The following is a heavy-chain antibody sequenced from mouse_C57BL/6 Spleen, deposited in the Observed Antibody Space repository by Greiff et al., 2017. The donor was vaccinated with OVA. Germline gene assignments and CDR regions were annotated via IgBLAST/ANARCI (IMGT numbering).Heavy chain of an antibody. D-gene: IGHD1-1*01. V-gene: IGHV1-82*01. J-gene: IGHJ2*01. Sequence: QVQLQQPGAELVKPGASVKISCKASGYAFSSSWMNWVKQRPGKGLEWIGRIYPGDGDTNYNGKFKGKATLTADKSSSTAYMQISSLTSEDSAVYFCARLTYYYGSSYNYWGQGTTLTVSS. CDR3: ARLTYYYGSSYNY. CDR1: GYAFSSSW. CDR2: IYPGDGDT.